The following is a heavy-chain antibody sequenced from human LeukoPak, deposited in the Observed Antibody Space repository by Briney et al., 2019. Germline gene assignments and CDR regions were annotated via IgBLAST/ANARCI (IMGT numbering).Heavy chain of an antibody. CDR3: ARTGYDGSPYYYYYYMDV. Sequence: GSLRLSCAASGFTVSSNYMSWVRQAPGKGLEWVSVIYSGGSTYYADSVKGRFTISRDNSKNTLYLQMNSLRAEDTAVYYCARTGYDGSPYYYYYYMDVWGKGTTVTISS. CDR1: GFTVSSNY. J-gene: IGHJ6*03. CDR2: IYSGGST. V-gene: IGHV3-66*01. D-gene: IGHD5-24*01.